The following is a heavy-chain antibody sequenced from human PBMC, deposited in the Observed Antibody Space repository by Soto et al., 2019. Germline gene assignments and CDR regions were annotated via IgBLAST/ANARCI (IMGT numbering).Heavy chain of an antibody. Sequence: GGSLRLSCAASGFTFSGSAMHWVRQASGKGLEWVGRIRSKANSYATAYAASVKGRFTISRDDSKNTAYLQMNSLKTEDTAVYYCTILIRDSSSFYYYYGMDVWGQGTTVTVSS. CDR2: IRSKANSYAT. D-gene: IGHD6-6*01. J-gene: IGHJ6*02. CDR3: TILIRDSSSFYYYYGMDV. CDR1: GFTFSGSA. V-gene: IGHV3-73*01.